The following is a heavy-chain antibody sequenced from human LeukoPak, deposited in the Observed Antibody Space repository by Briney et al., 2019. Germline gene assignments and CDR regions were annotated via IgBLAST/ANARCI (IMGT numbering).Heavy chain of an antibody. Sequence: RASVKVSCKASGYTFTTYGISWVRQAPVQGIEWMGWISDCNGNRNYAQKLQGRGTMPTDTGTSTAYRELRSLRSDDTAVYYCARVFTMIVVVDAFDIWGQGTMVTVSS. CDR3: ARVFTMIVVVDAFDI. V-gene: IGHV1-18*01. D-gene: IGHD3-22*01. CDR1: GYTFTTYG. CDR2: ISDCNGNR. J-gene: IGHJ3*02.